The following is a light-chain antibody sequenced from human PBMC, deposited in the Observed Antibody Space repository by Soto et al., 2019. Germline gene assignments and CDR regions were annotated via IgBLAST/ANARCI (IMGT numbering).Light chain of an antibody. J-gene: IGKJ1*01. CDR3: QQRSNWPVT. V-gene: IGKV3-11*01. CDR2: DAS. CDR1: QSVSSY. Sequence: EIVLTQSPGTLSLSPGERATLSCRASQSVSSYLAWYQQKPGQAPRLLIYDASTRATGISARFSGSGSGTDFTLNISSLEPEDFAMYYCQQRSNWPVTFGQGTKVEVK.